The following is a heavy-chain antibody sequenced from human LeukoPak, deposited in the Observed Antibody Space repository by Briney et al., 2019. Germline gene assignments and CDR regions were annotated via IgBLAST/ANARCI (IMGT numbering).Heavy chain of an antibody. CDR2: IHNNGAT. CDR1: GGSTTDNTYY. V-gene: IGHV4-39*01. J-gene: IGHJ5*02. CDR3: ARRRVAATAGWSDP. Sequence: TTSETLSLTCAVSGGSTTDNTYYWGWIRQPPGEGLEWIGCIHNNGATYYDPSLKSRVTFSMDTSKNQVFLTLTSVTAADTAVYYCARRRVAATAGWSDPWGQGTLVTVSS. D-gene: IGHD6-13*01.